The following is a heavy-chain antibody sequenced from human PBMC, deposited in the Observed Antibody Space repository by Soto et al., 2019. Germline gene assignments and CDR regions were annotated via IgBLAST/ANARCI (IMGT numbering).Heavy chain of an antibody. D-gene: IGHD3-10*01. CDR1: GGTFSSYA. V-gene: IGHV1-69*01. J-gene: IGHJ5*02. Sequence: QVPLVQSGAEVKKPGSSVTVSCKASGGTFSSYAIHWVRQAPGQGLEWMGGIIPMYGPAKYAQRFRGRVTITAAEPTTTVYMELTTLASQDTAVYYCARVTSMIRGVIDNWFDPWGHGTLVTVSS. CDR3: ARVTSMIRGVIDNWFDP. CDR2: IIPMYGPA.